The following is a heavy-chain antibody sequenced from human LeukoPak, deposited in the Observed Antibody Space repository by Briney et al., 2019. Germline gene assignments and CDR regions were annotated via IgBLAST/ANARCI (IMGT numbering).Heavy chain of an antibody. J-gene: IGHJ5*02. D-gene: IGHD3-10*01. CDR2: ISSSGSTI. CDR1: GFTFSDYY. CDR3: ARADSYYYGSGSYYSNWFDP. Sequence: GGSLRLSCAASGFTFSDYYMSWIRQAPGKGLEWVSYISSSGSTIYYADSVKGRFTISRDNAKNSLYLQMNSLRAEDTAVYYCARADSYYYGSGSYYSNWFDPWGQGTLVTVSS. V-gene: IGHV3-11*01.